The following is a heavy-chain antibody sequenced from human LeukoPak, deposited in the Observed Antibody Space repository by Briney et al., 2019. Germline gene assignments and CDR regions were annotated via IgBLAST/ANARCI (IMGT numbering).Heavy chain of an antibody. V-gene: IGHV1-46*01. CDR2: INLSGGST. Sequence: ASVKVSCKASGYTFTSYHMHWVRQAPGQGLEWMGKINLSGGSTTYAQKFQGRVTMTRDTSKNTLYLQMNSLRAEDTAVYYCARDRVDSSGYYYVDYWGQGTLVTVSS. CDR1: GYTFTSYH. J-gene: IGHJ4*02. D-gene: IGHD3-22*01. CDR3: ARDRVDSSGYYYVDY.